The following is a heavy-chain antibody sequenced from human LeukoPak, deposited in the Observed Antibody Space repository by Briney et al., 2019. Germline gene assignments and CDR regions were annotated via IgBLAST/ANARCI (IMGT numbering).Heavy chain of an antibody. Sequence: GASVNVSCKASGYTFTGYGISWVRQAPGQGLEWMGWISAHNGNTKYAQKLQGRVTMTTDTSTSTAFMELRSLRSDDTAVYYCARENYCSGGRCYSGATDYWGQGTLVIVSS. CDR1: GYTFTGYG. J-gene: IGHJ4*02. D-gene: IGHD2-15*01. CDR2: ISAHNGNT. V-gene: IGHV1-18*01. CDR3: ARENYCSGGRCYSGATDY.